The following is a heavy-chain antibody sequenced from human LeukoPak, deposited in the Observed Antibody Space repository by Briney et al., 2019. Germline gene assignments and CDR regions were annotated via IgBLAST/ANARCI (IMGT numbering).Heavy chain of an antibody. J-gene: IGHJ3*02. CDR3: AREGGGDRRGAFDI. D-gene: IGHD2-21*02. Sequence: PGGSLRLSCAASGFXFSSYWMHWVRQPTGKGLEWVSAIGSAGDPYYPGSVKGRFTISRENAENSLYLQMNSLRVGDTAVYYCAREGGGDRRGAFDIWGQGTMVTVSS. V-gene: IGHV3-13*05. CDR1: GFXFSSYW. CDR2: IGSAGDP.